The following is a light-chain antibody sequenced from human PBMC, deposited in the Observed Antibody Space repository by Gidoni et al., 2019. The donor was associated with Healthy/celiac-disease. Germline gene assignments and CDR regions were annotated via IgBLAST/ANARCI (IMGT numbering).Light chain of an antibody. CDR1: QSVSISY. J-gene: IGKJ1*01. CDR3: QQHGSSPWT. Sequence: EIVLTQSPDTLSLSPGERATLSCRASQSVSISYLAWYQQKPGQAPRLLIYAASTRATGIPDRFSGSGSVTDFTITISRLEPEDFAVYYCQQHGSSPWTFGQGTKVEIK. V-gene: IGKV3-20*01. CDR2: AAS.